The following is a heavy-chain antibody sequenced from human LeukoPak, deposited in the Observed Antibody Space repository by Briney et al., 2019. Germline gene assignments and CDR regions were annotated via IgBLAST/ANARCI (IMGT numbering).Heavy chain of an antibody. Sequence: ASVEVSCKASGYTFTSYYIHWVRQAPGQGVEWMGIINPSGGSTSYAQKFQGRVTMTRDTSTSTVYMELSSLRSDDTAVYYCARGSAGRFDPWGQGTLVTVSS. J-gene: IGHJ5*02. V-gene: IGHV1-46*01. CDR1: GYTFTSYY. CDR3: ARGSAGRFDP. CDR2: INPSGGST.